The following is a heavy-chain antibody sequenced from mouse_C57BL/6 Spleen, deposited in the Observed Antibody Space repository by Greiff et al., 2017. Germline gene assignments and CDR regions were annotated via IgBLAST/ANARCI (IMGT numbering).Heavy chain of an antibody. CDR2: IDPSDSYT. Sequence: QVQLQQPGAELVKPGASVKLSCKASGYTFTSYWMQWVKQRPGQGLEWIGEIDPSDSYTNYNQKFKGKATLTVDTSSSTAYMQLSSLTSEDSAIYYCARDYGSSYFYFDYWGQGTTLTVSS. CDR3: ARDYGSSYFYFDY. CDR1: GYTFTSYW. V-gene: IGHV1-50*01. D-gene: IGHD1-1*01. J-gene: IGHJ2*01.